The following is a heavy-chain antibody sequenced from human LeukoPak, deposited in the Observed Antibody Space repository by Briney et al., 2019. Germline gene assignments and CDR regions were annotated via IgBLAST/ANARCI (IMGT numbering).Heavy chain of an antibody. CDR3: ARQRRPDWYFDL. J-gene: IGHJ2*01. CDR2: ISCNGMT. V-gene: IGHV4-39*01. CDR1: GGSISTGTFC. Sequence: PSETLSLTCSVSGGSISTGTFCWGWIRQPPGQGLEWLGSISCNGMTYYNPSLKSRVTNTVDMSNNQFSLSMTPVTATDTAEYYCARQRRPDWYFDLWGRGTMVTVSS.